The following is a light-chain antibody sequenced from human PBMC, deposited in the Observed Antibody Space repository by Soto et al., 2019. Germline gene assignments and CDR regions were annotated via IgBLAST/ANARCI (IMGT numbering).Light chain of an antibody. J-gene: IGKJ1*01. CDR1: QSISTY. V-gene: IGKV1-39*01. Sequence: DIRMTQSPSSLSASVGDRVTITCRASQSISTYLNWYQQKAGLAPKLLIYAASSLQSGVPSRFSGSGSGTDFTLTISSLQPEDFATYYCQQTYGTPPTFGQGTKVDIK. CDR3: QQTYGTPPT. CDR2: AAS.